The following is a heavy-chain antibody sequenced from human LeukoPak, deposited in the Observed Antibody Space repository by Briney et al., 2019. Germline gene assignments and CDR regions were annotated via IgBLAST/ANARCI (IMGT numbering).Heavy chain of an antibody. V-gene: IGHV3-23*01. D-gene: IGHD2-2*01. CDR3: AKDWDIVVVPADAFDI. CDR2: ISGSGGST. J-gene: IGHJ3*02. Sequence: GGSLRLSCAASGFTFSSYAMSCARQAPGKGLEWVSAISGSGGSTYYADSVKGRFTISRDNSKNTLYLQMNSLRAEDTAVYYCAKDWDIVVVPADAFDIWGQGTMVTVSS. CDR1: GFTFSSYA.